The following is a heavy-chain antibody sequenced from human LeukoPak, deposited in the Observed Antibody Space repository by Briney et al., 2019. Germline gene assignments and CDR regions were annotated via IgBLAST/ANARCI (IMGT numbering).Heavy chain of an antibody. D-gene: IGHD6-19*01. J-gene: IGHJ4*02. Sequence: ASVKVSCKASGGTFSSYAINWVRQATGQGLEWMGWMNPNSGNTGYAQKFQGRVTMTRNTSISTACMELSSLRSEDTAVYYCARATGIAVAGIGDYWGQGTLVTVSS. CDR3: ARATGIAVAGIGDY. CDR2: MNPNSGNT. CDR1: GGTFSSYA. V-gene: IGHV1-8*02.